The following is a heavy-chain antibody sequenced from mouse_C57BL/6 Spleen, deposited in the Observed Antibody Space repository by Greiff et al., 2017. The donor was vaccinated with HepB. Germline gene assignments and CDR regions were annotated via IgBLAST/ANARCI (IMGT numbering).Heavy chain of an antibody. J-gene: IGHJ1*03. Sequence: QVQLQQSGPGLVQPSQSLSITCTVPGFSLTSYGVHWVRQSPGKCLEWLGVIWSGGSTDYNAAFISRLSISKYNSKGQVFFKMNSLQADDTAIYYCARNIDRHWYFDVWGTGTTVTVAS. V-gene: IGHV2-2*01. CDR1: GFSLTSYG. CDR3: ARNIDRHWYFDV. CDR2: IWSGGST.